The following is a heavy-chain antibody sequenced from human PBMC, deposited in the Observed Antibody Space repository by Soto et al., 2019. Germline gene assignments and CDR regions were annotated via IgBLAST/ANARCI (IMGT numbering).Heavy chain of an antibody. CDR1: GYTFTGHY. J-gene: IGHJ4*02. D-gene: IGHD3-16*01. CDR3: ARVWRPGCFDY. CDR2: INPNSGAT. Sequence: GASVKVSCKASGYTFTGHYMHWVRQAPGQGPEWLGWINPNSGATIYAQKFQGRVTMTRDTSISTAYMELSQVKSDDTAVYYCARVWRPGCFDYWGQGPLVTVSS. V-gene: IGHV1-2*02.